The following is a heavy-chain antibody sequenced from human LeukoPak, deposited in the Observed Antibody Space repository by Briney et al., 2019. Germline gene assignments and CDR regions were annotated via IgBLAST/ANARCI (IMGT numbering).Heavy chain of an antibody. CDR1: GFTFSSYW. CDR3: ARDRWGYGMDV. J-gene: IGHJ6*02. V-gene: IGHV3-7*01. Sequence: GGSLRLSCAASGFTFSSYWMSWVRQVPGKGLEWVANIKEDGSEKHFVDSVKGRFTISRDNAKNSLYLQMNSLRAEDTAVYYCARDRWGYGMDVWGQGTTVIVSS. CDR2: IKEDGSEK. D-gene: IGHD3-16*01.